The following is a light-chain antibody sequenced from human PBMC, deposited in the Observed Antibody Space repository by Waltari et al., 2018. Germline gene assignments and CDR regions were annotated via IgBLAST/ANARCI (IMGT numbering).Light chain of an antibody. CDR3: QHYVRLPAT. Sequence: EIVLAQSPGTLSLSPGERATLSCRASQRVSRSLAWYQQKPGQAPRLLIYGTSIRATGIPDRFSGSGSGTDFSLTISRLESEDFAVYYCQHYVRLPATFGQGTKVEIK. V-gene: IGKV3-20*01. CDR2: GTS. CDR1: QRVSRS. J-gene: IGKJ1*01.